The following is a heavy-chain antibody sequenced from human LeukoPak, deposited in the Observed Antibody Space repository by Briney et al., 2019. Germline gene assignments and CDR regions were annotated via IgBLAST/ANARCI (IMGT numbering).Heavy chain of an antibody. CDR2: IKQDGSEK. J-gene: IGHJ4*02. D-gene: IGHD3-3*01. V-gene: IGHV3-7*01. CDR3: ARDGHDFWSGYYDY. CDR1: GFTFSSYW. Sequence: PGGSLKLSCAASGFTFSSYWMSWVRQAPGKGLEWVANIKQDGSEKYYVDSVKGRFTISRDNAKNSLYLQMNSLRAEDTAVYYCARDGHDFWSGYYDYWGQGTLVTVSS.